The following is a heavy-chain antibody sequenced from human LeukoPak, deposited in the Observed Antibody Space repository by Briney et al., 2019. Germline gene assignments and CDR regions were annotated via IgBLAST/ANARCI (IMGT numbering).Heavy chain of an antibody. CDR1: GGSIGRSPHY. J-gene: IGHJ4*02. CDR3: ARHAGVTMVSLYFDY. CDR2: IYFTGDS. D-gene: IGHD4/OR15-4a*01. Sequence: SETLSLTCTVSGGSIGRSPHYWGWIRQPPGEGLDWIGSIYFTGDSYYNPSLKSRVTTSVDTSKNQFSLNLSSVTAADTAVYYCARHAGVTMVSLYFDYWALGTLVTVSS. V-gene: IGHV4-39*01.